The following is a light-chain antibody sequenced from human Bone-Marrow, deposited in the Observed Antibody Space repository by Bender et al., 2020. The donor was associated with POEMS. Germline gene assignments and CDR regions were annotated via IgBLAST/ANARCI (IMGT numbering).Light chain of an antibody. V-gene: IGLV2-23*01. Sequence: QSALTQPASVSGSPGQSITISCTGASSDVGGYNFVSLYQQHPGKAPKLVIYEGIKRPSGVSDRFSGSKSGNAASLTLSGLQTGDEADYYCSSDAGYNKVIFGRGTKVTVL. CDR3: SSDAGYNKVI. J-gene: IGLJ2*01. CDR1: SSDVGGYNF. CDR2: EGI.